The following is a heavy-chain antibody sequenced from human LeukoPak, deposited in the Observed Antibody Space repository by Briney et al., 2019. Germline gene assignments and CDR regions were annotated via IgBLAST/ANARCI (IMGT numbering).Heavy chain of an antibody. Sequence: ASVKVSCKASGYTFTSYGISWVRQAPGQGLEWMGWISAYNGNTNYAQKLQGRVTMTTDTSTSTAYMELRSLRSDDTAVYYCARDLGLHYYYGMDVWGQGTTVTVSS. D-gene: IGHD3-16*01. CDR3: ARDLGLHYYYGMDV. CDR1: GYTFTSYG. J-gene: IGHJ6*02. V-gene: IGHV1-18*01. CDR2: ISAYNGNT.